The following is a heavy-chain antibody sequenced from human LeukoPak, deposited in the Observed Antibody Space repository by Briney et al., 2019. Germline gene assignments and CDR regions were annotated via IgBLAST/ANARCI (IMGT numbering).Heavy chain of an antibody. V-gene: IGHV3-74*01. Sequence: PGGSLRLSCAVSGFTLSSYWIHWVRQAPGKGLVWVSRINEDGRTIDYADSVEGRFTISRDKAKNTLYLQMNSLRVEDTAVYFCARDLTGGSEFWGQGTLVTVSS. J-gene: IGHJ4*02. D-gene: IGHD3-9*01. CDR2: INEDGRTI. CDR1: GFTLSSYW. CDR3: ARDLTGGSEF.